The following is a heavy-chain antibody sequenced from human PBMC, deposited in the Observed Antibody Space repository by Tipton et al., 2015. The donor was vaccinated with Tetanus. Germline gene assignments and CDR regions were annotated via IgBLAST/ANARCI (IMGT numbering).Heavy chain of an antibody. CDR2: IYNSGST. J-gene: IGHJ3*02. CDR1: GGSISSGGYY. V-gene: IGHV4-31*03. Sequence: GLVKPSQTLSLTCTVSGGSISSGGYYWSWIRQHPGKGLEWIGDIYNSGSTYYNPSLKSRVTISVDTSKNQFSLKLNSVTAADTAVYYCARDKRLAALTPFDIWGPGTMVTVS. D-gene: IGHD6-25*01. CDR3: ARDKRLAALTPFDI.